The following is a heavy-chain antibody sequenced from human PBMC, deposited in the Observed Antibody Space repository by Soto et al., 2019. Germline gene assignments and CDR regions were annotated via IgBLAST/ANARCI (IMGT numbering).Heavy chain of an antibody. CDR1: GFTFSSYS. J-gene: IGHJ4*02. Sequence: PGGSLRLSCAASGFTFSSYSMNWVRQAPGKGLERVSSISSSSSYIYYADSVKGRFTISRDNAKNSLYLQMNSLRAEDTAVYYCARDLGGFGELFPPLVVTALWGQGTLVTVSS. D-gene: IGHD3-10*01. V-gene: IGHV3-21*01. CDR2: ISSSSSYI. CDR3: ARDLGGFGELFPPLVVTAL.